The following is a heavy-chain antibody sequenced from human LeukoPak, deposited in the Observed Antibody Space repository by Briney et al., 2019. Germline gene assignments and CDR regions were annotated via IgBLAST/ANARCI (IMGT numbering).Heavy chain of an antibody. CDR3: ASTEFKVGGTTLDF. CDR2: IHHNGVF. D-gene: IGHD1-26*01. J-gene: IGHJ4*02. Sequence: SETLSLTCIVSGDSVIRLDYYWSWVRQPPGKGLEWMGYIHHNGVFNYNPSLNSRVAMSVDTSKNEVSLQVDSVTAADTAVYYCASTEFKVGGTTLDFWGQGILVAVAS. V-gene: IGHV4-30-4*01. CDR1: GDSVIRLDYY.